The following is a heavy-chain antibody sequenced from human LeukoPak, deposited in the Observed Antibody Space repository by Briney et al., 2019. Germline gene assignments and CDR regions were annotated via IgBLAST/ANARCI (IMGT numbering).Heavy chain of an antibody. CDR1: GYSFTSYW. CDR3: AAYDILTGLSP. CDR2: IYPGDSDT. Sequence: GESLKISCKGSGYSFTSYWIGWVREMPGKGLEWMGIIYPGDSDTRYSPSFQGQVTISADKSISTAYLQWSSLKASDTAFYYSAAYDILTGLSPWGQGTLVTVSS. D-gene: IGHD3-9*01. V-gene: IGHV5-51*01. J-gene: IGHJ5*02.